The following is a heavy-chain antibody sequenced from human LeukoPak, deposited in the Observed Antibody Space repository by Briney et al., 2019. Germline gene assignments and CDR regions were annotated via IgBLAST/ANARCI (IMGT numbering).Heavy chain of an antibody. J-gene: IGHJ4*02. D-gene: IGHD3-9*01. V-gene: IGHV3-23*01. Sequence: GGSLRLSCAASGFTFSNYAMSWVRQAPGKGLEWVSAVWGRDSSTYYTDSVKGRFTISRDNSKNTLYLQMNSLSAEDTAIYYCAKWGDYDVLTGYYDSDYWGQGTLVTVSS. CDR3: AKWGDYDVLTGYYDSDY. CDR2: VWGRDSST. CDR1: GFTFSNYA.